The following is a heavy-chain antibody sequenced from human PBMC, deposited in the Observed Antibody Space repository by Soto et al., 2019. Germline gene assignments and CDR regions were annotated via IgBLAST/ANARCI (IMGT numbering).Heavy chain of an antibody. D-gene: IGHD6-13*01. V-gene: IGHV4-31*03. Sequence: SETLSLTCTVSGGSISSGDYYWSWIRQVPKKGLEWVGYIYYSGSTYYNPSLSRRVAMSVDTSKNQFSLKLSSVTAADTAIYYCAREGRLAAAGKLDYWGQGTLVTVSS. CDR1: GGSISSGDYY. J-gene: IGHJ4*02. CDR3: AREGRLAAAGKLDY. CDR2: IYYSGST.